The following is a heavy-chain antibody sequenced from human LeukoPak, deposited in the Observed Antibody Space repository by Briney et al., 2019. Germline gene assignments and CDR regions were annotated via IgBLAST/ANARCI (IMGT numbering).Heavy chain of an antibody. CDR3: ARAPRYSEGWFDP. CDR2: ISSSSSTI. Sequence: GGSLRLSCAASGFTFSSYSMNWVRQAPGKGLEWVSYISSSSSTIYYADSVKGRFTISRDNAKNSLYLQMNSLRAEDTAVYYCARAPRYSEGWFDPWGQGTLVTVSS. V-gene: IGHV3-48*04. D-gene: IGHD6-13*01. J-gene: IGHJ5*02. CDR1: GFTFSSYS.